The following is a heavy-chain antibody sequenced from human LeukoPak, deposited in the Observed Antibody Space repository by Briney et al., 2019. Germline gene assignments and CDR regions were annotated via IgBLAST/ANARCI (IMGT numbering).Heavy chain of an antibody. CDR2: IYTTGGT. Sequence: SETLSLTCTVSGGSISSYYWSWIRQPAGKGLEWIGRIYTTGGTDYNPSLKSRVTISIDKSKNQFSLKLSSVTPADTAVYYCARGDTVATGLYDYWGQGTLVTVSS. CDR3: ARGDTVATGLYDY. CDR1: GGSISSYY. D-gene: IGHD5-12*01. V-gene: IGHV4-4*07. J-gene: IGHJ4*02.